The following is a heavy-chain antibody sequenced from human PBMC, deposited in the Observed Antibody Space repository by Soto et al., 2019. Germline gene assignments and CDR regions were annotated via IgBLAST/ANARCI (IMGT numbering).Heavy chain of an antibody. D-gene: IGHD3-22*01. CDR2: FDPEDGKT. Sequence: ASVKVSCKVSGYTLTELSMHWVRQAPGKGLEWMGGFDPEDGKTIYAQKFQGRVTMTEDTSTDTAYMELSSLRSEDTAVYYCATFNYYDSSGYYYYYGMDVWGQGTTVTVSS. CDR1: GYTLTELS. J-gene: IGHJ6*02. V-gene: IGHV1-24*01. CDR3: ATFNYYDSSGYYYYYGMDV.